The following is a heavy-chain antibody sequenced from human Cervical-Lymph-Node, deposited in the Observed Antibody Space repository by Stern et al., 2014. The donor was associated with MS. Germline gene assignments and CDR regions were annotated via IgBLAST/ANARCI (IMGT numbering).Heavy chain of an antibody. CDR1: GFNFGDYA. J-gene: IGHJ4*02. CDR2: ISDTGGPI. V-gene: IGHV3-9*01. Sequence: EVQLVESGGALVQPGRPLRLSCAGSGFNFGDYAMHGVRRAPGKGLEWVSSISDTGGPIGYAPSVKGRFTISRDNAASSLYLDMKSLKADDTAFYYCARAPPALSGQYYGGFDFWGQGTLVTVSS. D-gene: IGHD3-10*01. CDR3: ARAPPALSGQYYGGFDF.